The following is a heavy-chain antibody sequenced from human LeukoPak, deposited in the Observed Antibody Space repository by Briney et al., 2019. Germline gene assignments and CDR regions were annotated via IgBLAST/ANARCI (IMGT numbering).Heavy chain of an antibody. CDR2: LNPNSGNA. CDR3: ARRKFLGWFDP. Sequence: ASVKVSCKASGYIFTTYGIGWVRQAPGQGLEWMGWLNPNSGNAGYAQKFQGRVTISRNTSISTAYMELSSLRSDDTAIYYCARRKFLGWFDPWGQGTLVTVSS. CDR1: GYIFTTYG. D-gene: IGHD7-27*01. V-gene: IGHV1-8*03. J-gene: IGHJ5*02.